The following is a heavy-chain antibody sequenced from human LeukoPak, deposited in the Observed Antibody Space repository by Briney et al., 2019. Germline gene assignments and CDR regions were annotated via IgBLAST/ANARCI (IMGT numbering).Heavy chain of an antibody. D-gene: IGHD1-26*01. V-gene: IGHV4-61*02. CDR3: ARRAPREGAFDI. CDR2: IYTSGST. J-gene: IGHJ3*02. CDR1: GGSISSGSYY. Sequence: NPSETLSLTCTVSGGSISSGSYYWSWIRQPAGKGLEWIGRIYTSGSTNYNPSLKSRVTISVDTSKNQFSLKLSSVTAADTAVYYCARRAPREGAFDIWGQGTMVTVSS.